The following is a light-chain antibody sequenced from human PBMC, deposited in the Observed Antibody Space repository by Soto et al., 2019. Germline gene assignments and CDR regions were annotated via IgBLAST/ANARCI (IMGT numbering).Light chain of an antibody. Sequence: EIVMTQTPATLSVSPGERATLSCSASQSVNSILAWYQQKPGEAPGRLIYGASTRATGIPARLSGSGSGTEFTLTISSLKSEDFAVYYCQQYNNWTRTFGQGTKVDI. CDR2: GAS. V-gene: IGKV3-15*01. CDR3: QQYNNWTRT. J-gene: IGKJ1*01. CDR1: QSVNSI.